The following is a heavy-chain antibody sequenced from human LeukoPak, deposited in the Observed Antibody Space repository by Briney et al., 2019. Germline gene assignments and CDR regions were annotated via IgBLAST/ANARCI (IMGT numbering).Heavy chain of an antibody. CDR2: IKQDGSEK. J-gene: IGHJ6*02. Sequence: GGSLRPSCAASGFTLSSYWMTWVRQAPGRGLEWVANIKQDGSEKYYVDSVKGRFTISRDNAKNSLYLQMNSLRAEDTAVYYCARSSWGMDVWGQGTTVTVSS. CDR3: ARSSWGMDV. CDR1: GFTLSSYW. D-gene: IGHD6-6*01. V-gene: IGHV3-7*01.